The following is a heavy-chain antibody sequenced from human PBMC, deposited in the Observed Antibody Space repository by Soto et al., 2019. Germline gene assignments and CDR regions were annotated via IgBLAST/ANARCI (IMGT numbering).Heavy chain of an antibody. CDR2: ISYDGSNK. CDR1: GFTFSSYG. Sequence: GGSLRLSCAASGFTFSSYGMHWVRQAPGKGLEWVAVISYDGSNKYYADSVKGRFTISRDNSKNTLYLQMNSLRAEDTAVYYCAKDAINPDDDSSGYYGGSTFDYWGQGTLVTAPQ. V-gene: IGHV3-30*18. D-gene: IGHD3-22*01. CDR3: AKDAINPDDDSSGYYGGSTFDY. J-gene: IGHJ4*02.